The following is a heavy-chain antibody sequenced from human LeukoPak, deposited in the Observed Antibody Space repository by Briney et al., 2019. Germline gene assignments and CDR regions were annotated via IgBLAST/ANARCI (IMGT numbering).Heavy chain of an antibody. CDR1: GFTFSSYA. V-gene: IGHV3-23*01. CDR3: AKESGAGSSSGGPFDY. CDR2: ISGSGPSP. Sequence: PGGSLRLSCAASGFTFSSYAMSWVRQAPGKGLEWVSGISGSGPSPYYADSVKGRFTISRDNSKNTLYLQMNSLRVEDTAVYYCAKESGAGSSSGGPFDYWGQGTLVTVSS. D-gene: IGHD3-10*01. J-gene: IGHJ4*02.